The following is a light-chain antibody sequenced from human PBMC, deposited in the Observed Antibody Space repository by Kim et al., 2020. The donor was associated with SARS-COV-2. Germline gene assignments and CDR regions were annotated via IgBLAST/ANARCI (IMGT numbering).Light chain of an antibody. CDR3: ASWDDSLNGQV. CDR1: NSNIGSST. J-gene: IGLJ1*01. V-gene: IGLV1-44*01. Sequence: GQRVTISCSGSNSNIGSSTVNWYQQLPGTAPKLLIYGTNQRPMGVPDRFSGSKSGTSDSLAISGLRSEDESDYYCASWDDSLNGQVFGTGTKVTVL. CDR2: GTN.